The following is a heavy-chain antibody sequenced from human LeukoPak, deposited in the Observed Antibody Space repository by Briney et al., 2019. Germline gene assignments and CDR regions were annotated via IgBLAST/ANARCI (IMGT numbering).Heavy chain of an antibody. Sequence: SETLSLTCTVSGGSISSYYWSWIRQPAGKGLEWIGRIYTSGSTNYNPSLKSRVTMSVDTSKNQFSLKLSSVTAADTAVYYCARLKFYDSTGYSPGYYMDVWGKGTTVSVFS. J-gene: IGHJ6*03. CDR3: ARLKFYDSTGYSPGYYMDV. D-gene: IGHD3-22*01. V-gene: IGHV4-4*07. CDR2: IYTSGST. CDR1: GGSISSYY.